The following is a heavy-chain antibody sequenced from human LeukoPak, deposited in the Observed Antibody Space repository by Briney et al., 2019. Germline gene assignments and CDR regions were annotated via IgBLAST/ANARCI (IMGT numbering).Heavy chain of an antibody. D-gene: IGHD4-11*01. CDR3: ARDSVTGFDP. Sequence: SETLSLTCTVSGGSISTYYWSWIRQPPGKGLEWIGYIYYTGSTNYNPSLKSRVTISVDTSKNQFSLKLSSVTAADTAVYYCARDSVTGFDPWGQGTLVTVSS. CDR2: IYYTGST. J-gene: IGHJ5*02. V-gene: IGHV4-59*01. CDR1: GGSISTYY.